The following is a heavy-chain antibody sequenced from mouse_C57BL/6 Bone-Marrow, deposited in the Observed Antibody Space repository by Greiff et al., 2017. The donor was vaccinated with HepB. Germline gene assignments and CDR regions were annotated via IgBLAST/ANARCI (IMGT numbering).Heavy chain of an antibody. V-gene: IGHV1-15*01. CDR2: IDPETGGT. CDR1: GYTFTDYE. CDR3: NAYESDVGARFAY. Sequence: VKLQESGAELVRPGASVTLSCKASGYTFTDYEMHWVKPTPVHGLEWIGAIDPETGGTAYNQKFKGKAILTADTSSSTAYMELRSLTSEDSAVYYCNAYESDVGARFAYWGQGTLVTVTA. J-gene: IGHJ3*01. D-gene: IGHD6-5*01.